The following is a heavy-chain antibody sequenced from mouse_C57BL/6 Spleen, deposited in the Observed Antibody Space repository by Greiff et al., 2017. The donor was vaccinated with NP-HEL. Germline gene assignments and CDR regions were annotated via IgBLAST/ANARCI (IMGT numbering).Heavy chain of an antibody. D-gene: IGHD1-1*01. CDR2: IDPSDSET. CDR3: AREHYYGSSVDY. CDR1: GCTFTSYW. J-gene: IGHJ2*01. Sequence: QVQLQQPGAELVRPGSSVKLSCKASGCTFTSYWMHWVKQRPIQGLEWIGNIDPSDSETHYNQKFKDKATLTVDKSSSTAYMQLSSLTSEDSAVYYCAREHYYGSSVDYWGQGTTLTVSS. V-gene: IGHV1-52*01.